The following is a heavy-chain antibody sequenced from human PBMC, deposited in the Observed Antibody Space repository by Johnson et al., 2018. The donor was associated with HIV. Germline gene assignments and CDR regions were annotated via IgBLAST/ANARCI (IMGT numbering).Heavy chain of an antibody. CDR2: IWYDGSNK. D-gene: IGHD2-21*01. V-gene: IGHV3-33*06. J-gene: IGHJ3*02. CDR1: GFTFSSYG. Sequence: QMQLVESGGGVVQPGRSLRLYCAASGFTFSSYGMHWVRQAPGKGLEWVAVIWYDGSNKYYADSVKGRFTISRDNSKNTLYLQMNSLRAEDTAVYYCAKSDVVVIPEGAFDIWGQGTMVTVSS. CDR3: AKSDVVVIPEGAFDI.